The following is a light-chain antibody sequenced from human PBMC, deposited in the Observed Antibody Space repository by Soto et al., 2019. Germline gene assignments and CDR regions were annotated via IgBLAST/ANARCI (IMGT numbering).Light chain of an antibody. CDR2: TNH. V-gene: IGLV1-47*01. J-gene: IGLJ2*01. Sequence: QLVLTQPPSASGTPGQRVTISCSGSSSNIGSNYVYWYQQIPGTAPKLLIYTNHQWPSGVPDRFSGSKSGTSASLAISGLRSEDEADYYCAAWDDSLSGPVFGGGTKLTVL. CDR1: SSNIGSNY. CDR3: AAWDDSLSGPV.